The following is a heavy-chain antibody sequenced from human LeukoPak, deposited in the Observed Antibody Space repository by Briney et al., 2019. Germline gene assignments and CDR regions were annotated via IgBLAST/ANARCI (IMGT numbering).Heavy chain of an antibody. CDR1: GFTFSSCS. V-gene: IGHV3-21*01. CDR2: ISSSSSYI. D-gene: IGHD1-26*01. Sequence: GGSLRLSCAASGFTFSSCSMNWVRQAPGKGLEWVSSISSSSSYIYYADSVKGRFTISRDNAKNSLYLQMNSLRAEDTAVYYCARDLSVGSYYDDYFDYWGQGTLVTVSS. J-gene: IGHJ4*02. CDR3: ARDLSVGSYYDDYFDY.